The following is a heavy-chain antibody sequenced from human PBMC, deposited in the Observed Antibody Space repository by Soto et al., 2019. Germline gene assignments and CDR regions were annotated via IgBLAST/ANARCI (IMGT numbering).Heavy chain of an antibody. J-gene: IGHJ6*02. CDR3: ARELPVGDYDYYYYYGMDV. CDR2: INHSGST. Sequence: SETLSLTCAVYGGSGGSFSGYYWSWIRQPPGKGLEWIGEINHSGSTNYNPSLKSRVTISVDTSTSTVYMELSSLRSEDTAVYYCARELPVGDYDYYYYYGMDVWGQGTTVTVSS. D-gene: IGHD4-17*01. V-gene: IGHV4-34*01. CDR1: GGSGGSFSGYY.